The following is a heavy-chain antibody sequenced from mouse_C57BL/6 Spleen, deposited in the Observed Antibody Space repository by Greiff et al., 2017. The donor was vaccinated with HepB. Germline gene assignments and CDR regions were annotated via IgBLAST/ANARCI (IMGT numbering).Heavy chain of an antibody. Sequence: EVQLQQSGPELVKPGASVKISCKASGYSFTGYYMNWVKQSPEKSLEWIGEINPSTGGTTYNQKFKAKATLTVDKSSSTAYMQLKSLTSEDSAVYYCARLDEGPSYDGYYFDYWGQGTTLTVSS. D-gene: IGHD2-3*01. V-gene: IGHV1-42*01. CDR2: INPSTGGT. CDR1: GYSFTGYY. CDR3: ARLDEGPSYDGYYFDY. J-gene: IGHJ2*01.